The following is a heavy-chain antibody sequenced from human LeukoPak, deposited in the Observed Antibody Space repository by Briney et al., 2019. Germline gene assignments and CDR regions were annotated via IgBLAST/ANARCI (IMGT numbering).Heavy chain of an antibody. Sequence: TSETLSLTCTVSGGSISSSSYYWGWIRQPPGKGLEWIGSIYYSGSTYYNPSLKSRVTISVDTSKNQFSLKLSSVTAADTAVYYCARQGPCSSTSCFEPNWYFDLWGRGTLVTVSS. CDR1: GGSISSSSYY. D-gene: IGHD2-2*01. J-gene: IGHJ2*01. V-gene: IGHV4-39*01. CDR3: ARQGPCSSTSCFEPNWYFDL. CDR2: IYYSGST.